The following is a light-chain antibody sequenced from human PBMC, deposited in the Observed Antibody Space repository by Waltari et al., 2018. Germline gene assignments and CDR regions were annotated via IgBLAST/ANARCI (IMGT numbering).Light chain of an antibody. J-gene: IGKJ4*01. Sequence: EIVLTQSPATLSVSPGERATLSCRASQSVSTNLAWYQQKRGQARRLLISGASNRATGIPARFSGSGSGTDFTLTISSLEPEDFAIYYCLQRSNWPLTFGGGTKVEIK. V-gene: IGKV3-11*01. CDR2: GAS. CDR1: QSVSTN. CDR3: LQRSNWPLT.